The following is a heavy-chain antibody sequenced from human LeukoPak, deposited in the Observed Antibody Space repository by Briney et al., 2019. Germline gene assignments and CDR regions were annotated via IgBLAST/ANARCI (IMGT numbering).Heavy chain of an antibody. CDR2: INQDGSEK. CDR1: GFTFSSFW. J-gene: IGHJ4*02. V-gene: IGHV3-7*01. Sequence: PGGSLRLSCAASGFTFSSFWMTWVRQAPGKGLEWVANINQDGSEKYYVDSVKGRFTISRDNAKSSVYLQMNSLRAEDTAVYYCARDGGVSGYDLLDYWGQGTLVTVSS. D-gene: IGHD5-12*01. CDR3: ARDGGVSGYDLLDY.